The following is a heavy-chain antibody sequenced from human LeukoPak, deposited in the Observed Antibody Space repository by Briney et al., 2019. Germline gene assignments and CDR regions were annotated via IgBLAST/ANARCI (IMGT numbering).Heavy chain of an antibody. Sequence: SSETLSLTCTVSGGSISSGGYYWSWIRQHPGKGLEWIGYIYYSGSTYYNPSLKSRVTISVDTSKNQFSLKLSSVTAADTAVYYCARLGRYSSHFDYWGQGTLVTDSS. CDR1: GGSISSGGYY. CDR3: ARLGRYSSHFDY. CDR2: IYYSGST. J-gene: IGHJ4*02. D-gene: IGHD6-19*01. V-gene: IGHV4-31*03.